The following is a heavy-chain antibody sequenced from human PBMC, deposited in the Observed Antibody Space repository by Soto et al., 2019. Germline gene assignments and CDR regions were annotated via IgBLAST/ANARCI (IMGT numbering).Heavy chain of an antibody. CDR1: GGSFSGYY. J-gene: IGHJ5*02. CDR3: ARGLGIEAPVGWFDP. Sequence: QVQLQQWGAGLLKPSETLSLTCAVYGGSFSGYYWSWLRQPPGKGLEWIGEINHSGSTNYNPSLKSRVTIAVDTSKNQCSLKLSSVTAADTAVYYCARGLGIEAPVGWFDPWGQGTLVTVSS. D-gene: IGHD6-6*01. V-gene: IGHV4-34*01. CDR2: INHSGST.